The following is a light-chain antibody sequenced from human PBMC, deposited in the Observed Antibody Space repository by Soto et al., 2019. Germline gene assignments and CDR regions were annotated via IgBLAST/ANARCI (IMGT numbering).Light chain of an antibody. CDR1: QNINSF. CDR2: DAS. V-gene: IGKV3-11*01. Sequence: DIVLTQSPVTLSLSPGERATLSCSASQNINSFLAWYQQRPGQAPRLLIYDASTRATGIPARFNGRGSVTDFSLTISDRAPEYSAVYYRQHRNNFALTFGGGTKVEIK. J-gene: IGKJ4*01. CDR3: QHRNNFALT.